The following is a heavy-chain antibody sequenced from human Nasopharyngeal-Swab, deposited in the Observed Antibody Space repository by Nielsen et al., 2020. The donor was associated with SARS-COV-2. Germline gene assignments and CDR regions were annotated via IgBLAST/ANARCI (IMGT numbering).Heavy chain of an antibody. V-gene: IGHV3-64*01. Sequence: GESLKISCAASGFTFSSYAMHWVRQAPGKGLEYVSAISSNGGSTYYANSVKGRFTISRDNAKNSLYLQMNSLRAEDTAVYYCARDLIYYDSSGYDYWGQGTLVTVSS. CDR2: ISSNGGST. D-gene: IGHD3-22*01. CDR3: ARDLIYYDSSGYDY. CDR1: GFTFSSYA. J-gene: IGHJ4*02.